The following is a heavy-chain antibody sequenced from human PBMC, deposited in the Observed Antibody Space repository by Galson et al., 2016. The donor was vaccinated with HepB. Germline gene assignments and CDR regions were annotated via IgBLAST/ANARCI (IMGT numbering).Heavy chain of an antibody. V-gene: IGHV4-30-2*01. CDR3: ARVLINAFDI. Sequence: TLSLTCAVSGGSISSGGYSWSWIRQPPGKGLEWIGYIYHTGSTYYNPSLKSRVTISVDRSKNQFSLKLSSVTAADTAVYYCARVLINAFDIWGQGTMVTVSS. CDR2: IYHTGST. J-gene: IGHJ3*02. CDR1: GGSISSGGYS. D-gene: IGHD2-8*01.